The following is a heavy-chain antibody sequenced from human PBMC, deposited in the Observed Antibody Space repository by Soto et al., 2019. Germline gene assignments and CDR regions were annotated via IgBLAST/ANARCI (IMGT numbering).Heavy chain of an antibody. J-gene: IGHJ3*02. CDR2: ISGTTKYI. Sequence: EVQLVESGGGLVKPGESLRLSCSASGFTFSSFNMHWVRQAPGKGLEWVSSISGTTKYIYYGDSVKGRFTISRDNAENSMFLQMNSLRVEDTAVYYCARSVLFRGLNRAFDIWGQGTLVTVSS. V-gene: IGHV3-21*01. D-gene: IGHD3-10*01. CDR1: GFTFSSFN. CDR3: ARSVLFRGLNRAFDI.